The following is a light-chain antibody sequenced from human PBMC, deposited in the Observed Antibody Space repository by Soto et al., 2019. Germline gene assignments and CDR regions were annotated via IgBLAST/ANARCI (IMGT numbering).Light chain of an antibody. CDR1: QGISTW. V-gene: IGKV1-12*01. CDR2: GAS. CDR3: QQASSLPHT. Sequence: EIPMTQSPSSVSASVGDRVTLTCRASQGISTWLAWYQQKPGKVPKLLVYGASRLQTGVPSRFSGSGSGTDFTLTISSLQPEDFATYYCQQASSLPHTFGQGTRVEIK. J-gene: IGKJ2*01.